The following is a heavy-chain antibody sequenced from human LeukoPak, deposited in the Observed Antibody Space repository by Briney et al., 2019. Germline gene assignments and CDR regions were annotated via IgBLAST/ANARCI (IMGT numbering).Heavy chain of an antibody. J-gene: IGHJ6*02. CDR2: ISNDGTRK. Sequence: GRSLRLSCVASGFSFSNHAMHWVRQAPGKGLEWVAVISNDGTRKYYADSVEGRFTISRDNSKNTLYLQMNSLRAEDTAVYYCARGSITMSSMDVWGQGTTVTVSS. CDR1: GFSFSNHA. V-gene: IGHV3-30-3*01. D-gene: IGHD3-10*02. CDR3: ARGSITMSSMDV.